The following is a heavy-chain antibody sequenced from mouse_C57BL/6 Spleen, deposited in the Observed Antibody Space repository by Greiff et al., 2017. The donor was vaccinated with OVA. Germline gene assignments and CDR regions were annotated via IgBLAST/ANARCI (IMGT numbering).Heavy chain of an antibody. Sequence: EVKVVESGPELVKPGASVKIPCKASGYTFTDYNMDWVKQSHGKSLEWIGDINPNNGGTIYNQKFKGKATLTVDKSSSTAYMELRSLTSEDTAVYYCARYGSWFAYWGQGTLVTVSA. CDR3: ARYGSWFAY. D-gene: IGHD1-1*01. CDR2: INPNNGGT. CDR1: GYTFTDYN. V-gene: IGHV1-18*01. J-gene: IGHJ3*01.